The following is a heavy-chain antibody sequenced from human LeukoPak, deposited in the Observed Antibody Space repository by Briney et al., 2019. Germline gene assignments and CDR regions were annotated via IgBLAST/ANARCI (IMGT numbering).Heavy chain of an antibody. V-gene: IGHV1-46*01. CDR1: GYSFTNNY. CDR2: INPSGGNT. D-gene: IGHD3-9*01. J-gene: IGHJ4*02. Sequence: ASVRVSCKTSGYSFTNNYMHWVRQAPGQGLEWMGIINPSGGNTNYAQKFQGRVTVTRDTSTTTVYMELSSLTFDDTAVYYCARDQGLTGYFDYWGQGTLVTVSS. CDR3: ARDQGLTGYFDY.